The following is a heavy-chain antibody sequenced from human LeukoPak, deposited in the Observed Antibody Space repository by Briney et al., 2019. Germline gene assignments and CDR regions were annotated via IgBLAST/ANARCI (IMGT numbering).Heavy chain of an antibody. J-gene: IGHJ4*02. CDR1: GYTFTKNF. Sequence: ASVKVSCKASGYTFTKNFLHWVRQAPGQGLEWMGWINPNDGGTLYAQKFQGRVTMTTDTSNATAYMEMSTLISDDTAVYYCARDDYGDLQYFENWGQGTLVTVSS. CDR2: INPNDGGT. V-gene: IGHV1-2*02. D-gene: IGHD4-17*01. CDR3: ARDDYGDLQYFEN.